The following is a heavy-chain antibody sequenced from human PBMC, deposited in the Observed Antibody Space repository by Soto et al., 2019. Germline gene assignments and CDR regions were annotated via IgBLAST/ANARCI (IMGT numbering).Heavy chain of an antibody. CDR3: ARAKRLSVGSGQTFDY. CDR2: ISAYNGNT. Sequence: ASVKVSCKASGYTFTSYGISWVRQAPGQGLEWMGWISAYNGNTNYAQKLQGRVTMTTDTSTSTAYMELRSLRSDDTAVYYCARAKRLSVGSGQTFDYWGQGTLVTVSS. V-gene: IGHV1-18*01. D-gene: IGHD2-15*01. CDR1: GYTFTSYG. J-gene: IGHJ4*02.